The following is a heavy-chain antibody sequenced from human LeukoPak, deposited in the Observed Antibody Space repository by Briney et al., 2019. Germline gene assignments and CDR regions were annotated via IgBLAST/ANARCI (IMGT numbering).Heavy chain of an antibody. J-gene: IGHJ3*02. D-gene: IGHD6-13*01. CDR2: ISGSGGST. V-gene: IGHV3-23*01. CDR3: AREGQYSSSWYVSLDAFDI. CDR1: GFTFSSYA. Sequence: GGSLRLSCAASGFTFSSYAMSWVRQAPGKGLEWVSAISGSGGSTYYADSVKGRFTISRDNAKNPLYLQMNSLRAEDTAVYYCAREGQYSSSWYVSLDAFDIWGQGTMVTVSS.